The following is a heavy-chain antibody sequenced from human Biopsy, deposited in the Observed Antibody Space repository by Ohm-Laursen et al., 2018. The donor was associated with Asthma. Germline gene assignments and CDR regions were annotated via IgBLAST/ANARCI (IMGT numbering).Heavy chain of an antibody. D-gene: IGHD3-10*01. CDR2: ISVYNSNT. V-gene: IGHV1-18*01. Sequence: ASLKASCNTSGYTFNSAGITWVRQAPGQGLEWMGWISVYNSNTKVAQKLQDRVTMITDTSTSTAYMELRSLRSDDTAVYFCARAVDYSHYYGIDVWGQGTTVTVS. CDR1: GYTFNSAG. J-gene: IGHJ6*02. CDR3: ARAVDYSHYYGIDV.